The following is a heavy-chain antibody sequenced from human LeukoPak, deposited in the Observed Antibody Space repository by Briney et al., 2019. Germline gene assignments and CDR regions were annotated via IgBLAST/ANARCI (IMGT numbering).Heavy chain of an antibody. CDR1: GGSISSYY. CDR3: ARDRLAATHFDL. Sequence: SETLSLTCTVSGGSISSYYWSWIRQPPGKGLEWIGYIYYSGSTNYNPSLKSRVTISVDTSKNQFSLKLSPVTAADTAVYYCARDRLAATHFDLWGRGTLVTVSS. V-gene: IGHV4-59*01. CDR2: IYYSGST. D-gene: IGHD2-15*01. J-gene: IGHJ2*01.